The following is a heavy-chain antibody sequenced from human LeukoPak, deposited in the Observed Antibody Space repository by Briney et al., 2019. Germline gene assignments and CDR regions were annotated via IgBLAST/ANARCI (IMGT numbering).Heavy chain of an antibody. Sequence: SETLSLTCTVSGGSVSSYYWSWIRRPAGKGLEWIGRIYTSGSTNYNPSLKSRVTMSVDTSKNQFSLKLSSVTAADTAVYYCARDQLEYSSFLPGYWGQGTLVTVSS. CDR1: GGSVSSYY. CDR3: ARDQLEYSSFLPGY. D-gene: IGHD6-6*01. CDR2: IYTSGST. J-gene: IGHJ4*02. V-gene: IGHV4-4*07.